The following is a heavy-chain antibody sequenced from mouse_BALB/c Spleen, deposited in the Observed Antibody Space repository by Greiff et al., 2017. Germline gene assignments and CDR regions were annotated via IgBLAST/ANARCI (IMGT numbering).Heavy chain of an antibody. D-gene: IGHD1-1*01. CDR3: ARDGSSYYWYFDV. Sequence: EVQLVESGAELVKPGASVKLSCTASGFNIKDTYMHWVKQRPEQGLEWIGRIDPANGNTKYDPKFQGKATITADTSSNTAYLQLSSLTSEDTAVYYCARDGSSYYWYFDVWGAGTTVTVSS. J-gene: IGHJ1*01. CDR1: GFNIKDTY. CDR2: IDPANGNT. V-gene: IGHV14-3*02.